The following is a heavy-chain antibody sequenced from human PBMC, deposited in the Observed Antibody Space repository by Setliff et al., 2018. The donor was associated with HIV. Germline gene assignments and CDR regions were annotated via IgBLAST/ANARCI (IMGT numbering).Heavy chain of an antibody. J-gene: IGHJ4*02. CDR1: GGTFSNYA. CDR2: IIPIFGTG. D-gene: IGHD4-17*01. CDR3: ARDPTTVMDYFDY. V-gene: IGHV1-69*13. Sequence: SVKVSCKASGGTFSNYAISWVRQAPGQGLEWMGGIIPIFGTGMYAQKFQGRVTITADESTTTAYMELSSLRSEDTAVYYCARDPTTVMDYFDYWGQGTVVTVSS.